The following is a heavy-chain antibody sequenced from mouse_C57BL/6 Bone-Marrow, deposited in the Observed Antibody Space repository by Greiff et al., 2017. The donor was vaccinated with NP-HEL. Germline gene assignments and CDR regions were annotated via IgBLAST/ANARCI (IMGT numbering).Heavy chain of an antibody. CDR3: TTFDGGFAY. CDR1: GFNIKDDY. J-gene: IGHJ3*01. Sequence: VQLQQSGAELVRPGASVKLSCTASGFNIKDDYMHWVKQRPEQGLEWIGWIDPENGDTEYASKFQGKATITADTSSNPAYLQLSSLTSEDTAVYDCTTFDGGFAYWGQGTLVTVSA. CDR2: IDPENGDT. D-gene: IGHD2-3*01. V-gene: IGHV14-4*01.